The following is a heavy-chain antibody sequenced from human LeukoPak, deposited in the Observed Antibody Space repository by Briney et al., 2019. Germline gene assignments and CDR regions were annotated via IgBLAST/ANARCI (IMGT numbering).Heavy chain of an antibody. J-gene: IGHJ4*02. D-gene: IGHD3-22*01. CDR2: ISAYNGNT. V-gene: IGHV1-18*01. Sequence: ASVKVSCKASGYTFTSYGISWVRQAPGQGLEWMGWISAYNGNTNYAQKLQGRVTMTTDTSTSTAYMELRSLRSDDTAVYYCARVPNDSSGYSYFDYWGQGTLVTVSS. CDR1: GYTFTSYG. CDR3: ARVPNDSSGYSYFDY.